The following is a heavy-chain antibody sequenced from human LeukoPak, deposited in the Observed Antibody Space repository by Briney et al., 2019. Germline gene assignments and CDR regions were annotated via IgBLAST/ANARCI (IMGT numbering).Heavy chain of an antibody. CDR1: GFTFSSYW. CDR2: IKQDGSEK. Sequence: GGSLRLSCTASGFTFSSYWMNWGRQAPGKGLEWVANIKQDGSEKYYVDSVKGRFTISRDNAKNSLYLQMNSLRAEDTAVYYCARDIEAPGIAFDIWGRGTMVTVSS. V-gene: IGHV3-7*04. D-gene: IGHD6-13*01. CDR3: ARDIEAPGIAFDI. J-gene: IGHJ3*02.